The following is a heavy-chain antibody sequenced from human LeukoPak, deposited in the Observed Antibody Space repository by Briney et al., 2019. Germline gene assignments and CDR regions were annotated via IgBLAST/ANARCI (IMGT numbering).Heavy chain of an antibody. CDR3: AKGPDSSSSFDY. V-gene: IGHV3-23*01. D-gene: IGHD6-6*01. CDR1: GFTFSSYA. CDR2: ISSSGGTT. J-gene: IGHJ4*02. Sequence: GGSLRLSCAASGFTFSSYAMSWVRQAPGRGLEWVSGISSSGGTTYYADSVKGRFSISRDNSKSTLYLQMNSLRAEDTAVYYCAKGPDSSSSFDYWGQGTLVTVSS.